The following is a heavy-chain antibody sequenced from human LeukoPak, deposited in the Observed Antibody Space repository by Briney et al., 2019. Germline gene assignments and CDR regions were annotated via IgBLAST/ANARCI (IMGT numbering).Heavy chain of an antibody. CDR2: IKQDGSEK. D-gene: IGHD3-10*01. CDR3: ARGRGGLLWFGEFNS. J-gene: IGHJ4*02. CDR1: GFTFSSYW. V-gene: IGHV3-7*04. Sequence: GGSLRLSCAASGFTFSSYWMSWVRQAPGKGLEWVANIKQDGSEKYYVDSVRGRFTISRDNANNSLFLQMNSLRAEDTAVYYCARGRGGLLWFGEFNSWGQGTLVTVSS.